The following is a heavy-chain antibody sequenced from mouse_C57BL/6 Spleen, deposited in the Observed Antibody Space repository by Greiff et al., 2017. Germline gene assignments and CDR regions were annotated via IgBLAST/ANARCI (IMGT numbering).Heavy chain of an antibody. J-gene: IGHJ4*01. V-gene: IGHV5-6*01. CDR3: ARDGYYPDYAMDY. CDR1: GFTFSSYG. D-gene: IGHD2-3*01. Sequence: EVKLVESGGDLVKPGGSLKLSCAASGFTFSSYGMSWVRQTPDKRLEWVATISSGGSYTYYPDSVKGRFTISRDNAKNTLYLQMSSLKSEDTAMYYCARDGYYPDYAMDYWGQGPSVTVSS. CDR2: ISSGGSYT.